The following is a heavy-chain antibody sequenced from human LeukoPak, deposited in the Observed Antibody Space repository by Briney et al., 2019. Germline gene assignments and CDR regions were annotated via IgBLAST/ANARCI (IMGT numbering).Heavy chain of an antibody. CDR3: ARALELCFEGTGHWLDA. J-gene: IGHJ5*02. D-gene: IGHD3-16*01. V-gene: IGHV4-34*01. CDR2: IDHSGSA. Sequence: SETLSLSCTVHGGSFRSYSWTWIRQPPGKGLEWIGEIDHSGSAKYNSSLKSRLTMSVDTSTNQVSLNLKSVTAADAAVYYCARALELCFEGTGHWLDAWGQGTLVSVSS. CDR1: GGSFRSYS.